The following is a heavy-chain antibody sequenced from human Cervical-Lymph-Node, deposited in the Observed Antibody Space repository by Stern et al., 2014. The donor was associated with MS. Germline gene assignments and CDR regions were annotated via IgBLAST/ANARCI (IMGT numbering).Heavy chain of an antibody. D-gene: IGHD3-22*01. CDR1: GGTFNNYV. J-gene: IGHJ6*02. CDR2: IILLFDTA. V-gene: IGHV1-69*01. Sequence: VQLVQSGAEVKKPGSSVRVSCKASGGTFNNYVISWVRQAPGQGLEWMGGIILLFDTADYAQNFQGRVTITADESTSTVYMELSSLRSDDTAVYYCARAYYFDGSWARGKPYGMDVWGQGTTVAVS. CDR3: ARAYYFDGSWARGKPYGMDV.